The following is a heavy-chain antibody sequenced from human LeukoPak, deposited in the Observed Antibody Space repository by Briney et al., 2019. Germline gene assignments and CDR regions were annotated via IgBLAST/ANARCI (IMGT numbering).Heavy chain of an antibody. V-gene: IGHV3-30*01. J-gene: IGHJ4*02. CDR1: GFTFSSYA. CDR3: ARDSTYYYESGSSGPHYFDN. D-gene: IGHD3-10*01. Sequence: GGSLRLSGAASGFTFSSYAMHWVRQAPGKGLEWVSIISSGGSYEYYADSVKGRFTISRDNSKNTLFLQLNSLRAEDTALYYCARDSTYYYESGSSGPHYFDNWGQGTLVTVSS. CDR2: ISSGGSYE.